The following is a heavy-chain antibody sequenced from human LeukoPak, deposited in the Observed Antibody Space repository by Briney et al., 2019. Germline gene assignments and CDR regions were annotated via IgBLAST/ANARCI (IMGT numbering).Heavy chain of an antibody. J-gene: IGHJ5*02. Sequence: GASVTVSCTASGYTFTSYDINWVQQAPGQGLEWMGWMNPNSGNTAYAQKFQGRVTITRHNSISTAYMELSSLRSEHTAVYYCARGTFGVVIKRIRNNWFDPWGQGTLVTVSS. V-gene: IGHV1-8*01. CDR1: GYTFTSYD. D-gene: IGHD3-3*01. CDR3: ARGTFGVVIKRIRNNWFDP. CDR2: MNPNSGNT.